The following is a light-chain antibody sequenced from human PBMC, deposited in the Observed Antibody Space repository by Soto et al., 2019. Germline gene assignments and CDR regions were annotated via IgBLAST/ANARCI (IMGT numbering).Light chain of an antibody. J-gene: IGKJ2*01. Sequence: EIVLTQSTATLSLSPGERANLSCRASQSVSSYLAWYQQKPGQAPRLLIYDASNRATGIPARFSGSGSGTDFTLTISSLEPEDFAVYYCQQRSNWPPYTFGQGTKLEIK. CDR1: QSVSSY. V-gene: IGKV3-11*01. CDR3: QQRSNWPPYT. CDR2: DAS.